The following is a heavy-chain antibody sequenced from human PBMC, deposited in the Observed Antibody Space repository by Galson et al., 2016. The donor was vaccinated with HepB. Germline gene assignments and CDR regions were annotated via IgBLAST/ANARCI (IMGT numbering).Heavy chain of an antibody. Sequence: SLRLSCAASRFTFSSYPMHWVRQAPGKGLEWVALISHDETNKFYADSVKGRFTISRDNSKNTLYLQMNSLRADETAVYYCTREGWYYDVWTGPFDHWGQGTLVTVSP. V-gene: IGHV3-30*04. CDR1: RFTFSSYP. CDR3: TREGWYYDVWTGPFDH. J-gene: IGHJ4*02. D-gene: IGHD3-3*01. CDR2: ISHDETNK.